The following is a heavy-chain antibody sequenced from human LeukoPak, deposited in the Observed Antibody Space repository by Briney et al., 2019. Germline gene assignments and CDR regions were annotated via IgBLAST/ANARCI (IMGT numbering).Heavy chain of an antibody. Sequence: ASVKVSCKASGYTFTSYGISWVRQAPGQGLEWMGWISAYNSNTNYAQKLQGRVTMTTDTSTSTAYMELRSLRSDDTAVYYCARVPGGDVFLTYYYYYMDVWGKGTTVTVSS. D-gene: IGHD3-3*01. J-gene: IGHJ6*03. V-gene: IGHV1-18*01. CDR3: ARVPGGDVFLTYYYYYMDV. CDR1: GYTFTSYG. CDR2: ISAYNSNT.